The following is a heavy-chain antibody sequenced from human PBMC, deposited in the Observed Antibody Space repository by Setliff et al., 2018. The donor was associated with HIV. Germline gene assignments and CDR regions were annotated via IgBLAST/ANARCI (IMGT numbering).Heavy chain of an antibody. V-gene: IGHV3-15*01. CDR1: GFTFSDVW. CDR3: SADTEDSYNFYNCDY. CDR2: IKSEIRGGST. J-gene: IGHJ4*02. Sequence: GGSLSLSCAADTSASGFTFSDVWFSWVRQAPGKGLEWIGRIKSEIRGGSTDYGAPVKGRFSISRDDSTNTVFLQMNSLKTDDTAVYYCSADTEDSYNFYNCDYWGPGIQVTVSS. D-gene: IGHD1-1*01.